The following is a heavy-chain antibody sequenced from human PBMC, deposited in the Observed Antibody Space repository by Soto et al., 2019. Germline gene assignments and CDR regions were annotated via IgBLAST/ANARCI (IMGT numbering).Heavy chain of an antibody. V-gene: IGHV3-23*01. CDR3: AKDPVGKWTQGY. J-gene: IGHJ4*02. D-gene: IGHD1-26*01. CDR2: ITGGGGNT. Sequence: EVQLLESGGGLVQPGGPLRASFAAPGFTFTTSALTWAPQAPGKGLEWISAITGGGGNTYYADSVKGRFTIARDNSKDTLYLLMNSLRVEDTAVYYCAKDPVGKWTQGYWGQGTLVTVSS. CDR1: GFTFTTSA.